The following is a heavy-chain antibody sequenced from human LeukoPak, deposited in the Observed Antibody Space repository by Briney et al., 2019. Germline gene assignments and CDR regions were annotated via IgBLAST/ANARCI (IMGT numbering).Heavy chain of an antibody. CDR2: IRSKAYGGTT. Sequence: PGGSLRPSCTASGFTFGDYAMSWVRQAPGKGLEWVGFIRSKAYGGTTEYAASVKGRFTISRDDSKSIAYLQMNSLKTEDTAVYYCTRDYSSGLEYYFDYWGQGTLVTVSS. J-gene: IGHJ4*02. V-gene: IGHV3-49*04. CDR1: GFTFGDYA. D-gene: IGHD6-19*01. CDR3: TRDYSSGLEYYFDY.